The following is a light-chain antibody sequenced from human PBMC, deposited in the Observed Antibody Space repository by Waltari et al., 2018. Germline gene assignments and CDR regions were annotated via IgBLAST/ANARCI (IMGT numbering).Light chain of an antibody. J-gene: IGLJ1*01. CDR1: SSDVGGYSI. Sequence: QSALTQPASVSGSPGQSLTISCTGSSSDVGGYSIVSWYQQHPGKAPKLMIYAVTKRPSGVSHRFSGSKSGNTASLTISGLQTEDEADYYCCSYAGSTTSSVVFGTGTKVIVL. CDR2: AVT. V-gene: IGLV2-23*02. CDR3: CSYAGSTTSSVV.